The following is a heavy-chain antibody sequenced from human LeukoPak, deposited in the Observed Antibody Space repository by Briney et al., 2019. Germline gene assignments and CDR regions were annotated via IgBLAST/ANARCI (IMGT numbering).Heavy chain of an antibody. CDR2: IRSKANSYAT. Sequence: GGSLKLSCAASGFTFSGSAMHWVRQASGKGLEWVGRIRSKANSYATAYAASVKGRFTISRDDSKNTAYLQMNSLKTEDTAVYYCTRRDRSGGSCYLDYWGQGTLVTVSS. V-gene: IGHV3-73*01. D-gene: IGHD2-15*01. CDR1: GFTFSGSA. CDR3: TRRDRSGGSCYLDY. J-gene: IGHJ4*02.